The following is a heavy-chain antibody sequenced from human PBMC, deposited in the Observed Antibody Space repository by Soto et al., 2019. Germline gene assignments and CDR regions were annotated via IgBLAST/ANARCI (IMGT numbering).Heavy chain of an antibody. CDR2: IIPILGIA. CDR3: ARVPATVTTRDYYMDV. CDR1: GGTFSSYT. V-gene: IGHV1-69*02. D-gene: IGHD4-17*01. J-gene: IGHJ6*03. Sequence: SVKVSCKASGGTFSSYTISWVRQAPGQGLEWMGRIIPILGIANYAQKFQGRVTITADKSTSTAYMELSSLRSEDTAVYYCARVPATVTTRDYYMDVWGKGTTVTVSS.